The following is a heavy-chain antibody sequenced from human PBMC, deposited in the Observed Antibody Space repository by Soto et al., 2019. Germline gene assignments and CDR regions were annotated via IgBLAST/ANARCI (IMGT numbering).Heavy chain of an antibody. CDR1: GYTFTSYD. J-gene: IGHJ5*02. CDR2: MNPSTGNT. D-gene: IGHD6-19*01. Sequence: QVQLVQSGAEVKKSGASVKVSCKASGYTFTSYDIIWVRQATGQGLEWMGWMNPSTGNTDSAEKFQGRLTMTRNTSISTVYMELSSLSFEDTAVYYCARGRIIVAGGFDPWGQGTLVTVSS. CDR3: ARGRIIVAGGFDP. V-gene: IGHV1-8*01.